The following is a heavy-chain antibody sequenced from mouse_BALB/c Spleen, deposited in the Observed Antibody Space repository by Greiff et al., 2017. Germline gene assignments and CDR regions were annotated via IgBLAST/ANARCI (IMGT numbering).Heavy chain of an antibody. CDR3: ASHYYGSTWYFDV. V-gene: IGHV4-1*02. CDR2: INPDSSTI. J-gene: IGHJ1*01. CDR1: GFDFSRYW. Sequence: EVKLLESGGGLVQPGGSLKLSCAASGFDFSRYWMSWVRQAPGKGLEWIGEINPDSSTINYTPSLKDKFIISRDNAKNTLYLQMSKVRSEDTALYYCASHYYGSTWYFDVWGAGTTVTVSS. D-gene: IGHD1-1*01.